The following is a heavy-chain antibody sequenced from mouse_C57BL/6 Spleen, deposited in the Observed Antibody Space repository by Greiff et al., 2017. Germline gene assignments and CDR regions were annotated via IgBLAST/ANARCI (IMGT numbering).Heavy chain of an antibody. CDR1: GYTFTSYW. V-gene: IGHV1-69*01. D-gene: IGHD2-1*01. CDR2: IDPSDSYT. CDR3: AGIYYGNGAMDY. J-gene: IGHJ4*01. Sequence: QVQLQQPGAELVMPGASVKLSCTASGYTFTSYWMHWVKQRPGQGLEWIGEIDPSDSYTTYNQKFKGKSTLTVDKSSSTAYMQLSSLTSEDSAVYYCAGIYYGNGAMDYWGQGTSVTVSS.